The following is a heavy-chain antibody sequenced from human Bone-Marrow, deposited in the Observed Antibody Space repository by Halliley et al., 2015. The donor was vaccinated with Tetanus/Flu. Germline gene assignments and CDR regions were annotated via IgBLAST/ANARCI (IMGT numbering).Heavy chain of an antibody. J-gene: IGHJ4*02. V-gene: IGHV1-18*04. D-gene: IGHD2-2*01. CDR3: ARVQGYY. CDR2: ISVNNGDP. CDR1: GYSFTSYG. Sequence: QLVQSGAEVKKPGASVKVSCKASGYSFTSYGISWVRQAPGRGLEWMGWISVNNGDPRYAQKFQGRVNVTTEISTSTAYMELRSLRSDNTAVYYCARVQGYYWGQGTLFSVSS.